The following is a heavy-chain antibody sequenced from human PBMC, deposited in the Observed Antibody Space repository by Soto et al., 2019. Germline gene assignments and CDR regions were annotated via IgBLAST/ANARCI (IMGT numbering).Heavy chain of an antibody. D-gene: IGHD3-3*01. J-gene: IGHJ4*02. Sequence: QVHLVESGGGMVKPGGSLRLSCAASGFTFSDHSMTWIRQAPGKGLECVSYISSSGTAKFYPDSVKGRFTISRDNANNSLYLQMSKLRADDTAVYYCARGAQIWTDLSPFDFWGQGIMVTVSS. CDR1: GFTFSDHS. CDR2: ISSSGTAK. CDR3: ARGAQIWTDLSPFDF. V-gene: IGHV3-11*01.